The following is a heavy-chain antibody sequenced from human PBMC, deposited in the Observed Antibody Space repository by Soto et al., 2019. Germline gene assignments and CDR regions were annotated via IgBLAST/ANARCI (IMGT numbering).Heavy chain of an antibody. CDR1: GGYMISYY. CDR3: ARRIVDTETFDY. Sequence: QVRLQESGPGLVKPSETLSLTCTVSGGYMISYYWSWIRQTPGRGLEWLGFIYYAGSTKYKPSLNSRVTISVDTSKNQFSLTVSSVTAADTAVYYCARRIVDTETFDYWGQGTLVTVSS. D-gene: IGHD5-12*01. V-gene: IGHV4-59*08. CDR2: IYYAGST. J-gene: IGHJ4*02.